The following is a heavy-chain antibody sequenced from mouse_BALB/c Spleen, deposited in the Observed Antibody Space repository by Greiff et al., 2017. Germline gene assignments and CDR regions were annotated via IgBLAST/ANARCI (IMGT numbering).Heavy chain of an antibody. V-gene: IGHV1-7*01. CDR3: ARNNYGSSYSAWFAY. CDR1: GYTFTSYW. CDR2: INPSTGYT. Sequence: VQLQQSGAELAKPGASVKMSCKASGYTFTSYWMHWVKQRPGQGLEWIGYINPSTGYTEYNQKFKDKATLTADKSSSTAYMQLSSLTSEDSAVYYCARNNYGSSYSAWFAYWGQGTLVTVSA. D-gene: IGHD1-1*01. J-gene: IGHJ3*01.